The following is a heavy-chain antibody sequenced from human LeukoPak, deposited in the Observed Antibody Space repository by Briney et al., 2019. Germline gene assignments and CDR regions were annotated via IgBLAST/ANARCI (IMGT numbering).Heavy chain of an antibody. J-gene: IGHJ5*02. D-gene: IGHD1-20*01. Sequence: GGSVRLSCVGSGFTFSNSWMHWVRQAPGKGLMWVSAIKTEGSSISYVDSVKGRFTISRDNAKNTLYLQMNSLRSEDTAIYYCVSGITATSAWGQGTLVTVSS. CDR1: GFTFSNSW. CDR2: IKTEGSSI. V-gene: IGHV3-74*01. CDR3: VSGITATSA.